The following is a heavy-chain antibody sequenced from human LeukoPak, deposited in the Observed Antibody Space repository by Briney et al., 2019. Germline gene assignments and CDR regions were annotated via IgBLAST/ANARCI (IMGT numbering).Heavy chain of an antibody. Sequence: PSETLSLTCTVSGGSISSTSNYWGWIRQPPGKGLEWIGTIYYSGSTYYNPSLKSRVTISVDTSKNQFSLKLSSVTAADTAVYYCARRSSLTGKAFDIWGQGTMVTVSS. CDR2: IYYSGST. D-gene: IGHD6-13*01. CDR3: ARRSSLTGKAFDI. J-gene: IGHJ3*02. CDR1: GGSISSTSNY. V-gene: IGHV4-39*07.